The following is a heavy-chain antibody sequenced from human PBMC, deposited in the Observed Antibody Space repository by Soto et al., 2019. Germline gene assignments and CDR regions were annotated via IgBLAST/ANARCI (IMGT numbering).Heavy chain of an antibody. CDR1: GFTFSSYG. CDR3: AKDKVPVVVTAPFDY. D-gene: IGHD2-21*02. Sequence: QVQLVKSGGGVVQPGRSLRLSCAASGFTFSSYGMQWVRQAPGKGLEWVAVISYDGSNKYYADSVKGRFTISRDNSKNTLYLQMNSLRAEDTAVYYCAKDKVPVVVTAPFDYWGQGTLVTVSS. V-gene: IGHV3-30*18. J-gene: IGHJ4*02. CDR2: ISYDGSNK.